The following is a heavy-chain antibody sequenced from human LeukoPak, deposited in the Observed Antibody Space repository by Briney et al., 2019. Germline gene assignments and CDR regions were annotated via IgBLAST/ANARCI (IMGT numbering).Heavy chain of an antibody. D-gene: IGHD3-22*01. Sequence: GGSLRLSCAASGFTFSDYYMSWIRQAPGKGLEWVSYIGSRSRYTNYADSVKGRFTISRDNAKNSLYLQMNSLRAEDTAVYYCARDLGMYYYDTSGYYPDAFDIWGQGTTVTVSS. J-gene: IGHJ3*02. CDR2: IGSRSRYT. CDR3: ARDLGMYYYDTSGYYPDAFDI. V-gene: IGHV3-11*05. CDR1: GFTFSDYY.